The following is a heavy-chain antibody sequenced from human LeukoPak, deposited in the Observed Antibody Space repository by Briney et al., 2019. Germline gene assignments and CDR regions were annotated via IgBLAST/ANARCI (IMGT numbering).Heavy chain of an antibody. CDR2: ISGSGGST. Sequence: PGGSLRLSCAASGFTFSDYAMSWVRQAPGKGLEWVSAISGSGGSTYYADSVKGRFTISRDNSKNTLYLQMNSLRAEDTAVYYCAKGPGMVRGVIGIDYWGQGTLVTVSS. CDR1: GFTFSDYA. CDR3: AKGPGMVRGVIGIDY. D-gene: IGHD3-10*01. J-gene: IGHJ4*02. V-gene: IGHV3-23*01.